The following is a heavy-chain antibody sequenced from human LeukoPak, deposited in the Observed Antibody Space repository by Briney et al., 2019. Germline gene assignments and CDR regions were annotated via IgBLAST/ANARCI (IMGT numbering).Heavy chain of an antibody. Sequence: GGSLRLSCAASGFTFSSYAMHWVRQAPGEGLEWVAVISYDGSNKYYADSVKGRFTISRDNSKNTVSLQMNSLRAEDTAVYYCARDHQRWLQSGGNFDYWGQGTLVTVSS. D-gene: IGHD5-24*01. J-gene: IGHJ4*02. V-gene: IGHV3-30-3*01. CDR2: ISYDGSNK. CDR1: GFTFSSYA. CDR3: ARDHQRWLQSGGNFDY.